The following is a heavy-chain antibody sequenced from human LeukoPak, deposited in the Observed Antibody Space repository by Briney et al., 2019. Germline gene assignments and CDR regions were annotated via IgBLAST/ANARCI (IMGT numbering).Heavy chain of an antibody. D-gene: IGHD3-16*01. V-gene: IGHV3-7*01. CDR2: IKQDGSEK. J-gene: IGHJ4*02. Sequence: GGSLRLSCAASGFTFNSYWMSWVRQAPGKGLEWVANIKQDGSEKYYVDSVKGRFTSSRDNAKNSLYLQMNSLRAEDTAVYYCARDAYLYYFDYWGQGTLVTVSS. CDR1: GFTFNSYW. CDR3: ARDAYLYYFDY.